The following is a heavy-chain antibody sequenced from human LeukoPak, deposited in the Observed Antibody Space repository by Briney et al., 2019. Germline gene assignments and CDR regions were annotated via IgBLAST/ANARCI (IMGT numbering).Heavy chain of an antibody. J-gene: IGHJ4*02. CDR3: AKDPWYGSGSYRGAIDY. V-gene: IGHV3-23*01. CDR1: GFTFSSYA. Sequence: GGSLRLSCAASGFTFSSYAMSWVRQAPGKGLEWVSAISGSGGSTYYADSVKGRFTISRDNSKNTLYLQMNSLRAEDTAVYYCAKDPWYGSGSYRGAIDYWGQGTLVTVSS. D-gene: IGHD3-10*01. CDR2: ISGSGGST.